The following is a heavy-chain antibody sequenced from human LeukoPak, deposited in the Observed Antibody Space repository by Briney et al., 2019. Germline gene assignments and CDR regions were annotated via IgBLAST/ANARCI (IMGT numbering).Heavy chain of an antibody. CDR2: INPNSGGT. Sequence: ASVKVSCKASGYTFTGYYMHWVRQAPGQGLEWMGWINPNSGGTNYAQKFQGRVTVTRDTSISTAYMELSRLRSDDTAVYYCARDEIEAEEELLDYWGQGTLVTVSS. V-gene: IGHV1-2*02. D-gene: IGHD2-15*01. CDR3: ARDEIEAEEELLDY. J-gene: IGHJ4*02. CDR1: GYTFTGYY.